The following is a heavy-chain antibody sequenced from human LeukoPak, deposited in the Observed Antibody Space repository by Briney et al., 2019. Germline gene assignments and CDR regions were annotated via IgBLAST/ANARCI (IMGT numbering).Heavy chain of an antibody. CDR3: AKIDSSSWYNWFDP. CDR2: FDPEDGET. CDR1: GYTLTELS. Sequence: ASVKVSCKVSGYTLTELSMHWVRQAPGKGLEWMGNFDPEDGETIYAQKFQGRVTMTEDTSTDTAYMELSSLRSEDTAVYYCAKIDSSSWYNWFDPWGQGTLVTVSS. D-gene: IGHD6-13*01. J-gene: IGHJ5*02. V-gene: IGHV1-24*01.